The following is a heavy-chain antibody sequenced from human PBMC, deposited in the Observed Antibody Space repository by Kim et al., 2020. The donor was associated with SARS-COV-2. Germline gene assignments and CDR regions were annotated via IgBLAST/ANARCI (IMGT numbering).Heavy chain of an antibody. CDR1: GFTFSTYS. CDR3: ARDRYCSSTSCYPLDY. D-gene: IGHD2-2*01. CDR2: ISFSGNTM. V-gene: IGHV3-48*02. J-gene: IGHJ4*02. Sequence: GGSLRLSCAASGFTFSTYSMNWVRQAPGKGLEWVSYISFSGNTMYYADSVKGRFTISRDNAKNSLYLQMNSLRDEDTAVYYCARDRYCSSTSCYPLDYWGQGTLVTVSS.